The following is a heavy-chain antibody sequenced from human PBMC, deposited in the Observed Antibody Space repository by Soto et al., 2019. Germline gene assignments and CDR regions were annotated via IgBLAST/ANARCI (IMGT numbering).Heavy chain of an antibody. CDR2: ISGSGGST. CDR3: AKGDGAAVSIYYYYGMDV. Sequence: EVQLLESGGGLVQPGGSLRLSCAASGFTFSSYAMSWVRQAPGKGLEWVSAISGSGGSTYYADSVKGRFTISRDNSKNTLYRQMNSLRAEDTAAYYCAKGDGAAVSIYYYYGMDVWGQGTAVTVSS. V-gene: IGHV3-23*01. CDR1: GFTFSSYA. D-gene: IGHD1-20*01. J-gene: IGHJ6*02.